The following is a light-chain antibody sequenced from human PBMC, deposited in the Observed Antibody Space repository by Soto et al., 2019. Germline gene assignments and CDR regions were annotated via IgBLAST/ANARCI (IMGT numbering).Light chain of an antibody. Sequence: QSVLTQPPSASGTPGQRVTISCSGSSSNIGSDYVYWYQQLPGTAPKLLIYTNDLRPSGVPDRFSGSKSGTSASLAISGLRSEDEADYWCAAWDARLSAWVFGGGTKLTVL. CDR2: TND. V-gene: IGLV1-47*02. CDR3: AAWDARLSAWV. CDR1: SSNIGSDY. J-gene: IGLJ3*02.